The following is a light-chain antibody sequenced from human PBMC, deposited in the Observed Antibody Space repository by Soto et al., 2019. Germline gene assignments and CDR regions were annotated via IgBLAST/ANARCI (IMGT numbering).Light chain of an antibody. CDR3: QQLYSTPIT. V-gene: IGKV1-39*01. Sequence: DIQMTQSPSSLSASVGDRVTITCRASQSISSYLNWYQQKPGKAPKLLIYAASSLQSGVPSRFSGSGSGTDFTLTISSLQPEDFATYYCQQLYSTPITFGQGTRLEIK. J-gene: IGKJ5*01. CDR1: QSISSY. CDR2: AAS.